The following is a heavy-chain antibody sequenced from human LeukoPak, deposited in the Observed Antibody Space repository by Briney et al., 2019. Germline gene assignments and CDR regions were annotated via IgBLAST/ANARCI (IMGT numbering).Heavy chain of an antibody. CDR1: GGSFSGYY. V-gene: IGHV4-34*01. CDR3: ARHRRDGYNWGD. J-gene: IGHJ4*02. CDR2: INHSGST. D-gene: IGHD5-24*01. Sequence: PSETLSLTCAVYGGSFSGYYWSWIRQPPGKGLEWIGEINHSGSTNFNPSLKSRVTISVDTSKNQFSLKLTSVTAADTAVYYCARHRRDGYNWGDWGQGTLVTVSS.